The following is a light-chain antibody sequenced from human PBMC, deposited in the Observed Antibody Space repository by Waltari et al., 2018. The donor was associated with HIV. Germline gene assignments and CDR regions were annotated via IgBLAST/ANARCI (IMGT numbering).Light chain of an antibody. CDR2: GTS. CDR1: QSVSTS. Sequence: EVVMAQYPATLSVSPGERAILSCRASQSVSTSLAWYQQNPGQAPWLLIFGTSTRSTCVSARFSGSWSGTYFSLTISSMQSEELAVYYCQQYKNGWTFGQGTKVDIK. CDR3: QQYKNGWT. J-gene: IGKJ1*01. V-gene: IGKV3-15*01.